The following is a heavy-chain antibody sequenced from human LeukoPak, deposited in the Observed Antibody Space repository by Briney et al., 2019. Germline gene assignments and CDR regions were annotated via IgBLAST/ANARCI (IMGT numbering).Heavy chain of an antibody. Sequence: SQTLSLTCVTSGDSVSSNSVAWTRIRQSPSRGLEWLGRTYYRSKWYNDYAVSVQGRITVNPDTSKNQFSLQLDSVTPHDTALYYCARGAYSPFQIWGQGTMVTVSS. CDR2: TYYRSKWYN. J-gene: IGHJ3*02. V-gene: IGHV6-1*01. CDR1: GDSVSSNSVA. CDR3: ARGAYSPFQI. D-gene: IGHD4-11*01.